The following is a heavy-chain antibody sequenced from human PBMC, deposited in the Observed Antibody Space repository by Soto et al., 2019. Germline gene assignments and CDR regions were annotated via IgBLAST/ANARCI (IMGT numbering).Heavy chain of an antibody. CDR1: GFTFSSYW. D-gene: IGHD3-10*01. CDR3: ARVSVYYGGTFDP. J-gene: IGHJ5*02. Sequence: EVQLVESGGGLVQPGGSLRLSCAASGFTFSSYWMHWVRQAPGKGLVWVSRINSDGSSTSYADSVKGRFTISRDNAKNRPDLQMTRLRAEDTAVYYCARVSVYYGGTFDPWGQGALVTVSS. CDR2: INSDGSST. V-gene: IGHV3-74*01.